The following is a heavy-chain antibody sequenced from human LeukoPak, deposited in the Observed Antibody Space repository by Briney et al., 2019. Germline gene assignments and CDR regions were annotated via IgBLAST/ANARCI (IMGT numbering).Heavy chain of an antibody. D-gene: IGHD6-19*01. Sequence: GGSLRLSCAASGFTFSSYGMSWVRQAPGKGLEWVSAISGSGGSTYYADSVKGRFTISRDNSKNTLYLQMNSLRAEDTAVYYCAKGGQWLVSPLVDYWGQGTLVTVSS. J-gene: IGHJ4*02. CDR2: ISGSGGST. V-gene: IGHV3-23*01. CDR3: AKGGQWLVSPLVDY. CDR1: GFTFSSYG.